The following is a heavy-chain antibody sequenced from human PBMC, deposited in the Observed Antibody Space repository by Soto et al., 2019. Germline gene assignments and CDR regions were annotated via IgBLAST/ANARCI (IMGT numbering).Heavy chain of an antibody. D-gene: IGHD5-12*01. V-gene: IGHV1-3*01. J-gene: IGHJ6*03. CDR2: INAGNGNT. CDR1: GYTFTSYA. CDR3: AREWTDQNYYYSYMDV. Sequence: QVQLVQSGAEVKKPGASVKVSCKASGYTFTSYAMHWVRQAPGQRLEWMGWINAGNGNTKYSQKFQGRVTITRDTSASTAYMELSSLRSEDTAVYYCAREWTDQNYYYSYMDVWGKGTTVTVSS.